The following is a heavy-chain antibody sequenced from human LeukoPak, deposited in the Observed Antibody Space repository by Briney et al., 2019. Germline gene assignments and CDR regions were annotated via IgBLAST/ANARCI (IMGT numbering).Heavy chain of an antibody. CDR2: ISPIFRTV. J-gene: IGHJ6*02. D-gene: IGHD2-2*01. Sequence: SVKVSCKASGGNFSNYPMNWVRKAPGQGLEWMGVISPIFRTVYYGQKFQVRVTISADESTNTAYMELSSLIPKDTAVYFCARGRRHCTSTSCYAWDRGAMDVWGQGTTVTVSS. V-gene: IGHV1-69*13. CDR1: GGNFSNYP. CDR3: ARGRRHCTSTSCYAWDRGAMDV.